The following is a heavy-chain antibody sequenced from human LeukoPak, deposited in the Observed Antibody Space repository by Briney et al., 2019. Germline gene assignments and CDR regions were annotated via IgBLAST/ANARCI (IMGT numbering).Heavy chain of an antibody. D-gene: IGHD3-22*01. CDR2: MNPNSGNT. Sequence: GASVKVSCKASGYTFTSYDINWVRQATGQGLEWMGWMNPNSGNTGYAQKFQGRVTITRNTSISTAYMELSSLRSEDTAVYYCARVHYYDSSGYERDAFDIWGQGTMVTVSS. CDR3: ARVHYYDSSGYERDAFDI. J-gene: IGHJ3*02. CDR1: GYTFTSYD. V-gene: IGHV1-8*03.